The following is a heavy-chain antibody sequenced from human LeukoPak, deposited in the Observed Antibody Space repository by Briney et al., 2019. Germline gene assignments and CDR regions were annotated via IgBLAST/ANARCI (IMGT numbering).Heavy chain of an antibody. CDR1: GGSISSYY. CDR3: ARAAYYYDSSGGFDP. V-gene: IGHV4-59*01. D-gene: IGHD3-22*01. CDR2: IYYSGST. Sequence: PSETLSLTCTVSGGSISSYYWSWIRQPPGKGLEWIGYIYYSGSTNYNPSLKSRVTISVDTSKNQFSLKLSSVTAADTAVYYCARAAYYYDSSGGFDPWGQGTLVTVSS. J-gene: IGHJ5*02.